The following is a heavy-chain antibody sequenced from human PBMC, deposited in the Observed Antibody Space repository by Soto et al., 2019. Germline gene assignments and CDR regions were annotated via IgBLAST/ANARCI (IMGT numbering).Heavy chain of an antibody. CDR3: AGQTFTIAAASYGRSNWFDP. D-gene: IGHD6-25*01. Sequence: SETLSLTCTVSGGSITSSSHFWGWVRQPPGKGLEWIGTIYFTGNTYYTPSLRSRLTMSIDTSKNEFSLRLNSVTAADTAVYYCAGQTFTIAAASYGRSNWFDPWGPGTLVTVSS. J-gene: IGHJ5*02. V-gene: IGHV4-39*01. CDR2: IYFTGNT. CDR1: GGSITSSSHF.